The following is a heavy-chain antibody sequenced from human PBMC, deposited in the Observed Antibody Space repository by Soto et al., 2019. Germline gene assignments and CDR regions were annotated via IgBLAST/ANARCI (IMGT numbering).Heavy chain of an antibody. Sequence: SQTLSLTCAISGDSVSSNSAAWNWIRQSPSRGLEWLGSTYYRAKLYNDYAVSVKSRITIKPDTSKNQFSLQLISVTPEDTAGYCSARVNCSGGSCYFDYWGQGTLVTVSS. J-gene: IGHJ4*02. CDR3: ARVNCSGGSCYFDY. CDR1: GDSVSSNSAA. V-gene: IGHV6-1*01. CDR2: TYYRAKLYN. D-gene: IGHD2-15*01.